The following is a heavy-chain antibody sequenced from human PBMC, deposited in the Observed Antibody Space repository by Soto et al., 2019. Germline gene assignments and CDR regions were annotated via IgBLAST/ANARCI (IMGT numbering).Heavy chain of an antibody. Sequence: SVKVSCKASGGTFSSYAISWVRQAPGQGLEWMGGIIPIFGTASYAQRFQGRVTITADRSTSAAYMELSSLRSEDTAVYYCATHNTSTWYLYAMDVWGQGTTVTVSS. CDR3: ATHNTSTWYLYAMDV. CDR2: IIPIFGTA. D-gene: IGHD6-13*01. J-gene: IGHJ6*02. V-gene: IGHV1-69*06. CDR1: GGTFSSYA.